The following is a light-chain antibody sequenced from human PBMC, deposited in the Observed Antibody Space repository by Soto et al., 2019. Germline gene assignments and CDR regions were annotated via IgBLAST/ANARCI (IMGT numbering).Light chain of an antibody. CDR3: QQYSSYWWT. CDR2: KAS. Sequence: DIQMTQSPSTLSTSVGDRVTITCRASHNISSWLSWYQQKPGKAPNLLIYKASSLDSGVPSRFSGSGSGTEFTLTISSLQPDDFATYFCQQYSSYWWTVGQGTKVDSK. CDR1: HNISSW. V-gene: IGKV1-5*03. J-gene: IGKJ1*01.